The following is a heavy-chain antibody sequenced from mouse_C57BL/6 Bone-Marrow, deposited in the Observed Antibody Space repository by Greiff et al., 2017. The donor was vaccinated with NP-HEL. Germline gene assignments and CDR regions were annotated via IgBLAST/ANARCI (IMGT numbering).Heavy chain of an antibody. Sequence: EVQLQQSGPVLVKPGPSVKISCKASGFTFTDYYMHWVKQSHGKSLEWIGLVYPYNGGTSYNQKFKGKATLTVDTSSNTAYLQLSSLTSEDTAVYYCTTYGSSSFAYWGQGTLVTVSA. D-gene: IGHD1-1*01. CDR1: GFTFTDYY. V-gene: IGHV1-36*01. CDR3: TTYGSSSFAY. J-gene: IGHJ3*01. CDR2: VYPYNGGT.